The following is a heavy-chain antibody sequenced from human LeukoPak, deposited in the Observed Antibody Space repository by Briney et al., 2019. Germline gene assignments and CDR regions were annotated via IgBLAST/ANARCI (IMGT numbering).Heavy chain of an antibody. D-gene: IGHD4-17*01. J-gene: IGHJ2*01. CDR1: GGSISSSSYY. CDR2: IYNSGTT. V-gene: IGHV4-39*07. Sequence: SETLSLTCTVSGGSISSSSYYWGWIRQPPGKGLEWIGNIYNSGTTDYNPSLRSRVTISLDTSKNQISLKLSSVTAADTAVYYCARDTGPYWYFDLWGRGTLVTVSS. CDR3: ARDTGPYWYFDL.